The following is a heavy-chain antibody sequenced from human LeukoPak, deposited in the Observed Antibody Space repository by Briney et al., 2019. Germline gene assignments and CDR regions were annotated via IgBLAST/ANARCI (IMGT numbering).Heavy chain of an antibody. J-gene: IGHJ4*02. CDR3: ARSMVRAVTQVASDY. CDR2: ISTYNGNT. Sequence: ASVKVSCKASGYTYSDYGISWVRQAPGQGLEWMGWISTYNGNTIYAEKLQGRVTTTTDTSTSTAYMELRSLRSDDTAVYYCARSMVRAVTQVASDYWGQGTLVTVYS. D-gene: IGHD3-10*01. CDR1: GYTYSDYG. V-gene: IGHV1-18*01.